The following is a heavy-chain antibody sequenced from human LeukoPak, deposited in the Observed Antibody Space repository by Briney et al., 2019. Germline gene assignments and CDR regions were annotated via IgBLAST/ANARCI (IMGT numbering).Heavy chain of an antibody. D-gene: IGHD6-19*01. J-gene: IGHJ4*02. CDR3: ATDGGTRGAVAGYFDY. CDR1: GYTFIDYH. Sequence: ASVKVSCKASGYTFIDYHVHWVRQAPGQGLEWMGYINPNTGGTNFAQKFQGWVTMTRDTSISTAYMQLSRLKSDDTAVYYCATDGGTRGAVAGYFDYWGQGTLVTVSS. CDR2: INPNTGGT. V-gene: IGHV1-2*04.